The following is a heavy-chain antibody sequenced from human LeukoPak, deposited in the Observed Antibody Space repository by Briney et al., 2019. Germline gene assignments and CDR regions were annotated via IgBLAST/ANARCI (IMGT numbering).Heavy chain of an antibody. CDR2: ISWNRGSI. J-gene: IGHJ4*02. CDR3: AKGYFSSISCKADY. CDR1: GFTFDDYA. Sequence: PGGPLRLSCAASGFTFDDYAMHWARQAPGKGLEWVSGISWNRGSIGYADSVKGRFTISRDNAKMSLYLQMNSLRAEDTALYYCAKGYFSSISCKADYWGQGTLVTASS. V-gene: IGHV3-9*01. D-gene: IGHD2-2*01.